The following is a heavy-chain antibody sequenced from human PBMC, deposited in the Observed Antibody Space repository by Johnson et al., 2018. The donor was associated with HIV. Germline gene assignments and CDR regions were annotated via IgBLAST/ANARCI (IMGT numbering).Heavy chain of an antibody. CDR3: AKDEALGWELDPDAFDI. Sequence: QVQLVESGGGVVQPGRSLRLSCAASRFTFSSYAMHWVRQAPGKGLEWVAVISYDGSNKYYADSVKGRFTISRENSRNTLYLKMNSLRAEDTAVYYCAKDEALGWELDPDAFDIWGQGTMVTVSS. D-gene: IGHD1-26*01. V-gene: IGHV3-30*04. CDR1: RFTFSSYA. CDR2: ISYDGSNK. J-gene: IGHJ3*02.